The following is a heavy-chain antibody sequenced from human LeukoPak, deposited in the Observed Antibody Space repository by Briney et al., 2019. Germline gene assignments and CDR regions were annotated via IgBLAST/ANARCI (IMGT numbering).Heavy chain of an antibody. V-gene: IGHV3-74*01. CDR1: GLPFSSYW. CDR3: VRLGGNYEY. Sequence: PGGSLRLSCAAFGLPFSSYWMHWVRQALGEGLVWVSVIIPDGSSTTYADSVKGRFTISRDNAKNTLYLQMNSLRAEDTAIYYCVRLGGNYEYWGQGTLVTVSS. D-gene: IGHD1-26*01. J-gene: IGHJ4*02. CDR2: IIPDGSST.